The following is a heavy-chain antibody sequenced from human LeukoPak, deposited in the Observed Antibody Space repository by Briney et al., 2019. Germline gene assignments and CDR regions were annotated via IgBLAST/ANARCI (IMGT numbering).Heavy chain of an antibody. D-gene: IGHD3-16*01. Sequence: GGSLRLSCAASGFTVSGTHMSWVRQAPGKGLEWVAAMYTGGTTYYADSVTGRFTISKDNSKNTLYLHMNSLRAEDTAVYYCAKDEATSGGGLASWGQGTLVSVSS. CDR1: GFTVSGTH. CDR3: AKDEATSGGGLAS. V-gene: IGHV3-53*01. CDR2: MYTGGTT. J-gene: IGHJ4*02.